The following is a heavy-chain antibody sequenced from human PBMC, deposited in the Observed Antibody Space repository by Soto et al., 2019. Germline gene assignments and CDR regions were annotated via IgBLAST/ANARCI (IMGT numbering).Heavy chain of an antibody. J-gene: IGHJ4*02. D-gene: IGHD3-22*01. V-gene: IGHV4-39*01. CDR2: IYYSGST. CDR3: ASRSSVYVPSLPYFDY. Sequence: PSETLSLTCNVSGGSISSSSYYWGWIRQPPGKGLEWIAIIYYSGSTYYNPSLKSRLTISVDTSKKQFSLRLRSVTATDTAVYYCASRSSVYVPSLPYFDYWGQGSLVTVSS. CDR1: GGSISSSSYY.